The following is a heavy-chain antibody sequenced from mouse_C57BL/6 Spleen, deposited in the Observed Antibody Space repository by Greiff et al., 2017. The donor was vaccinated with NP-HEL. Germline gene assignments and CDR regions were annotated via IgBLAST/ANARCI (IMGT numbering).Heavy chain of an antibody. J-gene: IGHJ2*01. CDR1: GFTFSDYG. V-gene: IGHV5-17*01. Sequence: EVKLVESGGGLVKPGGSLKLSCAASGFTFSDYGMHWVRQAPEKGLEWVAYISSGSSTLYYADTVKGRFTISRDNAKNTLFLQMTSLRSEDTAMYYCARGELSYYFDYWGQGTTLTVSS. CDR3: ARGELSYYFDY. CDR2: ISSGSSTL. D-gene: IGHD1-1*02.